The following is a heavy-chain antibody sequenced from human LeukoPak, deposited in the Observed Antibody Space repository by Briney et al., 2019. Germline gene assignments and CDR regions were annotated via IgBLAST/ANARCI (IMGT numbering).Heavy chain of an antibody. D-gene: IGHD1-26*01. CDR3: ARMGPYGSTGAFDI. V-gene: IGHV4-39*06. CDR2: IYYSGST. CDR1: GGSISSSSYY. J-gene: IGHJ3*02. Sequence: SETLSLTCTVSGGSISSSSYYWGWIRQPPGKGLEWIGSIYYSGSTNYNPSLKSRVTMSVDTAKKQFPLKLSSVTALDTAVYYCARMGPYGSTGAFDIWGQGTMVTVSS.